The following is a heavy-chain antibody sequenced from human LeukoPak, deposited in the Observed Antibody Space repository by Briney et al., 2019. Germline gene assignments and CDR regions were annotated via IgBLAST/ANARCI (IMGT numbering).Heavy chain of an antibody. CDR1: GFTFGSYE. CDR3: ARVMVVPSSDFDY. V-gene: IGHV3-48*03. J-gene: IGHJ4*02. D-gene: IGHD2-15*01. CDR2: ISSFGSTI. Sequence: PGGSLRLSCAASGFTFGSYEMNRVRQAPGKGLECVSYISSFGSTIYYADSVKGRFTISRDNAKNSLYLQMNSLRAEDTAVYYCARVMVVPSSDFDYWGQGTLVTVSS.